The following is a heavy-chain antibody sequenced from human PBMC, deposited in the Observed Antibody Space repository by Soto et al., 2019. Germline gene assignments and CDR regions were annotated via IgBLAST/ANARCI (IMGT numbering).Heavy chain of an antibody. CDR3: ARGMEPDYYYDSSGYSDFDY. D-gene: IGHD3-22*01. J-gene: IGHJ4*02. CDR1: GYTFTSYG. CDR2: ISAYNGNT. Sequence: ASVKVSCKASGYTFTSYGISWVRQAPGQGLEWMGWISAYNGNTNYAQKLQGRVTMTTDTSTSTAYMELRSLRSDDTAVYYCARGMEPDYYYDSSGYSDFDYWGQGTLVTVSS. V-gene: IGHV1-18*01.